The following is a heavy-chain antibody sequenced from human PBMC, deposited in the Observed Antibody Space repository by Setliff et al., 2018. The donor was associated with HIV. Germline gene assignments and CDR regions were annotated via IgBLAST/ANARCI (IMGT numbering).Heavy chain of an antibody. CDR1: GYSISRGYF. CDR2: VSHSGNT. CDR3: VSQPESRWQIEY. Sequence: SQTLSLPCAVSGYSISRGYFWVWVRQPPGKGLGWIGSVSHSGNTDYNISLKSRVTISIDNANNHFSLKLRSVTAADTAVYYCVSQPESRWQIEYWGQGTLVTVSS. J-gene: IGHJ4*02. V-gene: IGHV4-38-2*01. D-gene: IGHD3-10*01.